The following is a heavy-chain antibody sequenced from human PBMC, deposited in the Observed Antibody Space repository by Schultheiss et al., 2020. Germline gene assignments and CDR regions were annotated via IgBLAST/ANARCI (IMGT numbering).Heavy chain of an antibody. CDR2: ISYDGSNK. Sequence: GGSLRLSCAASGFTFSSYGMHWVRQAPGKGLEWVAVISYDGSNKYYADSVKGRFTISRDNSKNTQYLQMNSLRAEDTAVYYCARRCSGGSCYPYDYWGQGTLVTVSS. CDR3: ARRCSGGSCYPYDY. V-gene: IGHV3-30*03. CDR1: GFTFSSYG. D-gene: IGHD2-15*01. J-gene: IGHJ4*02.